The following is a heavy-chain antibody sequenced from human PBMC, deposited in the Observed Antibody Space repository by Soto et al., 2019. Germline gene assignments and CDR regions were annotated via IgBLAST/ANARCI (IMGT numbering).Heavy chain of an antibody. CDR3: ARACSSNSCYDVFDY. D-gene: IGHD2-2*01. CDR2: IYTSGST. CDR1: GGSISSYY. Sequence: SETLSLTCTVSGGSISSYYWSWIRQPAGKGLEWIGRIYTSGSTNYNPSLKSRVTMSVDTSKNQLSLKLSSVTAADTAVYYCARACSSNSCYDVFDYWGQGTLVTVSS. V-gene: IGHV4-4*07. J-gene: IGHJ4*02.